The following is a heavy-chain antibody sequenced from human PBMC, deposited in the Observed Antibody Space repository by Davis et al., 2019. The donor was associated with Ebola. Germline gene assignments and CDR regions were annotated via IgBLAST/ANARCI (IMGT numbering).Heavy chain of an antibody. J-gene: IGHJ4*02. CDR2: INHSGST. D-gene: IGHD3-10*01. Sequence: SETLSLTCAVYGGSFSGYYWSWIRQPPGKGLEWIGEINHSGSTNYNPSLKSRVTISVDTSKNQFSLKLSSVTAADTAVYYCASQHGSGSYYLRYWGQGTLVTVSS. V-gene: IGHV4-34*01. CDR1: GGSFSGYY. CDR3: ASQHGSGSYYLRY.